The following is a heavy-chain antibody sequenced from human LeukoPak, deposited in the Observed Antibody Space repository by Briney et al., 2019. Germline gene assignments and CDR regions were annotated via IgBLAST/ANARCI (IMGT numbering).Heavy chain of an antibody. V-gene: IGHV3-15*01. CDR2: IKSKTDGETT. CDR1: GFTFSNAW. Sequence: GGSLRLSCAASGFTFSNAWMSWVREAPGEGLEWVARIKSKTDGETTDYAAPVKGRFTISRDDSKNTLYLQMNSLKTEDTAVYYCTTNYYGSGSYSHYYYGMDVWGKGTTVTVSS. J-gene: IGHJ6*04. D-gene: IGHD3-10*01. CDR3: TTNYYGSGSYSHYYYGMDV.